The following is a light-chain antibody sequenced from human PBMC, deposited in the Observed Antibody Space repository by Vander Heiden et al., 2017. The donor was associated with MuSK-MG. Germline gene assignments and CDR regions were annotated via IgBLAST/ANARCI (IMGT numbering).Light chain of an antibody. CDR2: DAS. CDR1: QSISSW. V-gene: IGKV1-5*01. Sequence: DIQMTPSPSTLSASVGDRVTITCRASQSISSWLVWYQQKPGKAPKLLIYDASSLESGVPSRFSGSGSGTEFTLTISSLQPDDFATYYCQQDNSSPCTFGQGTKVDIK. J-gene: IGKJ2*02. CDR3: QQDNSSPCT.